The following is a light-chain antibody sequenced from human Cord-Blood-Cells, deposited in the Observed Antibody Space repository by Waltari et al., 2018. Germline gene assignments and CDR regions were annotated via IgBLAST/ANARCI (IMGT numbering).Light chain of an antibody. J-gene: IGLJ2*01. CDR2: EGS. CDR3: CSYAGSSTVV. V-gene: IGLV2-23*01. Sequence: QSALTQPASVSGSPGQSITISCTGTSSDVWSYNLVSWYQQHPGKAPKLMSYEGSKRPSGVSNLFSRSKSGNTASLTISGLHAEDEADYYCCSYAGSSTVVFGGGTKLTVL. CDR1: SSDVWSYNL.